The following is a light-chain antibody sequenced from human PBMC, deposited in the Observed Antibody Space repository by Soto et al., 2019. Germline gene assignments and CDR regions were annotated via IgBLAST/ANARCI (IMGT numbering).Light chain of an antibody. CDR3: SSYTNINTRACV. V-gene: IGLV2-14*01. CDR2: EVT. J-gene: IGLJ1*01. Sequence: QSALTQPASVSGSPGQSITISCTGTRRDVGGYNYVSWYQQHPGKAPKLIIYEVTDRPSGVSNRFSGSKSGNTASLTISGLQAEDEAEYYCSSYTNINTRACVFGTGTKVTVL. CDR1: RRDVGGYNY.